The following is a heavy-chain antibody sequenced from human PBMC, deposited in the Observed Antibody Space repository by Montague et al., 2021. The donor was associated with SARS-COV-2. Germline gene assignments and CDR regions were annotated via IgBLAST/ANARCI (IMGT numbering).Heavy chain of an antibody. CDR3: ARDLAVAGLFDY. J-gene: IGHJ4*02. CDR2: ISISGST. Sequence: TLSLTCTVSGGSISSGSYCWSWIRQPAGKELEWIGRISISGSTNYNPSLTSRVTISVDTSKNQFSLKLSSVTAADTAVYYCARDLAVAGLFDYWGQGTLVTVSS. D-gene: IGHD6-19*01. V-gene: IGHV4-61*02. CDR1: GGSISSGSYC.